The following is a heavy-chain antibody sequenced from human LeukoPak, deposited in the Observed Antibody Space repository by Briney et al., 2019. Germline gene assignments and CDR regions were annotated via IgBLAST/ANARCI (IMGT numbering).Heavy chain of an antibody. V-gene: IGHV1-69*05. D-gene: IGHD2-21*01. J-gene: IGHJ6*03. CDR3: AGGDPFNYYMDV. Sequence: SVTVSCKASGGTFSGHAISWVRQAPGQGLEWMGGLIPIFGTTNYTQRFQGRLKISTDDSTATAYMEMSSLRSEDTAVYYCAGGDPFNYYMDVWGEGTTVTVFS. CDR1: GGTFSGHA. CDR2: LIPIFGTT.